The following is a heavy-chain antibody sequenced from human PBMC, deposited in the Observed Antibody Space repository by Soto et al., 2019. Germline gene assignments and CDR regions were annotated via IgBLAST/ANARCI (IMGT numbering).Heavy chain of an antibody. V-gene: IGHV3-11*06. Sequence: GGSLRLSCAASGFTFGDYYMSWIRQSPERGLEWLSFLSSSSRFTKCADSVRGRFTISRDNAKNALYLQMNGLRAEDTAVYYCARRLGSLPTANLDLWGRGTLVTVSS. J-gene: IGHJ2*01. CDR3: ARRLGSLPTANLDL. CDR1: GFTFGDYY. CDR2: LSSSSRFT. D-gene: IGHD1-1*01.